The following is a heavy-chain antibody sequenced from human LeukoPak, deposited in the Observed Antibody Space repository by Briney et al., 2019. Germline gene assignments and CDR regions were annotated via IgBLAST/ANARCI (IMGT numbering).Heavy chain of an antibody. D-gene: IGHD6-13*01. CDR3: ARGSSWSSHIDY. J-gene: IGHJ4*02. Sequence: PGGSLRLSCAASGSTVSSNYMSWVRQAPGKGLEWVSVIYSGGSTYYADSVKGRFTISRDNSKNTLYLQMNSLRAEDTAVYYCARGSSWSSHIDYWGQGTLVTVSS. V-gene: IGHV3-53*01. CDR2: IYSGGST. CDR1: GSTVSSNY.